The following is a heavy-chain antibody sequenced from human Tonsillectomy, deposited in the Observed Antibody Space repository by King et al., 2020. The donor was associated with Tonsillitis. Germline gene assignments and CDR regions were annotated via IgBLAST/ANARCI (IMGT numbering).Heavy chain of an antibody. J-gene: IGHJ5*02. CDR1: GGSISSSSYY. Sequence: LQLQESGPGLVKPSETLSLTCTVSGGSISSSSYYWGWIRQPPGKGLEWIGSIYYSGSTYYNPSLKSRVTISVDTSKNQFSLKLSSVTAADTAVYYCARPEISQWWFDPCGQGTLVTVSS. V-gene: IGHV4-39*01. CDR2: IYYSGST. CDR3: ARPEISQWWFDP. D-gene: IGHD2-8*01.